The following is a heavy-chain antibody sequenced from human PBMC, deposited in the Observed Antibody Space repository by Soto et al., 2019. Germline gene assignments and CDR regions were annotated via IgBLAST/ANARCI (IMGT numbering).Heavy chain of an antibody. CDR1: GYTFTSYD. Sequence: QVQPVQSGAEVKTPGASVKVSCKASGYTFTSYDNNWVRQATGQGLEWMGWKNPNSGNTGYAQKFQGRVTMTRNTSISTAYMELSSLRSEDTAVYYCAREAAALGNDYWGQGTLVTVSS. V-gene: IGHV1-8*01. J-gene: IGHJ4*02. CDR3: AREAAALGNDY. D-gene: IGHD2-2*01. CDR2: KNPNSGNT.